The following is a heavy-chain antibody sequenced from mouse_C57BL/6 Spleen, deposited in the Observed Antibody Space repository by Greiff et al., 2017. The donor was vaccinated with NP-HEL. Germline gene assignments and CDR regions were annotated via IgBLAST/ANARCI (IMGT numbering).Heavy chain of an antibody. V-gene: IGHV1-61*01. CDR2: IYPSDSET. D-gene: IGHD1-1*01. J-gene: IGHJ3*01. CDR1: GYTFTSYW. CDR3: ARLTTVGPFAY. Sequence: QVQLQQPGAELVRPGSSVKLSSKASGYTFTSYWMDWVKQRPGQGLEWIGNIYPSDSETHYNQKFKDKATLTVDKSSSTAYMQLSSLTSEDSAVYYCARLTTVGPFAYWGQGTLVTVSA.